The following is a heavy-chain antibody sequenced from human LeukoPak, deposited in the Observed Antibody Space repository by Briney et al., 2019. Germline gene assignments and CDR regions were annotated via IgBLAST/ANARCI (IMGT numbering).Heavy chain of an antibody. CDR1: GFTFSSYA. Sequence: GGSLRLSCAASGFTFSSYAMSWVRQAPGKGLEWVSAISGSGGSTYYADSVKGRFTISRDNSKNTLYLQMNSLRAEDTAVYYCAKGGYYDSCGYYYPYFDYWGQGTLVTVSS. J-gene: IGHJ4*02. CDR2: ISGSGGST. D-gene: IGHD3-22*01. CDR3: AKGGYYDSCGYYYPYFDY. V-gene: IGHV3-23*01.